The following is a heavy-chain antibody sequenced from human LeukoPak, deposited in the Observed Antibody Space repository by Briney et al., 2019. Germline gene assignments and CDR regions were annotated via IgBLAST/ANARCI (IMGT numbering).Heavy chain of an antibody. D-gene: IGHD3-16*01. CDR1: GFTFSSYS. J-gene: IGHJ4*02. CDR2: ISSSSSYI. V-gene: IGHV3-21*01. Sequence: GGSLRLSCAASGFTFSSYSMNWVRQAPGKGLEWVSSISSSSSYIYYADSVKGRFTISRDNAKNSLYLQMNSLRAEDTAVYYCARIPRPPWAPSDYWGQGTLVTVSS. CDR3: ARIPRPPWAPSDY.